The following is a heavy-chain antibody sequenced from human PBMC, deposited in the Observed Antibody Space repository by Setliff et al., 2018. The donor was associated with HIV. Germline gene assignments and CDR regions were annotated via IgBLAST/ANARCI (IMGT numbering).Heavy chain of an antibody. CDR1: GGSISSHY. CDR3: ARVRGYDILSGYSHRVDY. J-gene: IGHJ4*02. CDR2: IYYSGST. V-gene: IGHV4-59*11. D-gene: IGHD3-9*01. Sequence: SATLSLTCTVSGGSISSHYWSWIRQPPGKGLEWNGSIYYSGSTNYNTSLKSRVTISVDTSKNQFSLKLSSVTAADTAVYYCARVRGYDILSGYSHRVDYWGQGTLVTVSS.